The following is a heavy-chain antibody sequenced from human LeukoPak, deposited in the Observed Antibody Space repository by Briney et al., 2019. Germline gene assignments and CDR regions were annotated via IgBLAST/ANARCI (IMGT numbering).Heavy chain of an antibody. CDR3: ARAGSGSLGHGY. CDR2: MNPNSGNT. J-gene: IGHJ4*02. Sequence: ASVKVSCKASGYTFTSYDINWVRQATGQGLEWMGWMNPNSGNTGYAQKFQGRVTMTRNTSISTAYMELSSLRSEDTAVYYRARAGSGSLGHGYWGQGTLVTVSS. V-gene: IGHV1-8*01. CDR1: GYTFTSYD. D-gene: IGHD6-19*01.